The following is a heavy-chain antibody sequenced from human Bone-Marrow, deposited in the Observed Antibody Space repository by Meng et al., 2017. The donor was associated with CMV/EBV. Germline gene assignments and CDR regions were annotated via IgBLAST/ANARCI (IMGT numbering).Heavy chain of an antibody. D-gene: IGHD6-19*01. J-gene: IGHJ4*02. Sequence: CKCAGAAFTCYAICWGRQAPGQGLEWMGGIITIFGAANYAQKFQGRVTITTDESTSTAYMELSSLRSEDTAVYYCAFEEIAVAGGYWGQGTLVTVSS. CDR3: AFEEIAVAGGY. CDR1: GAAFTCYA. V-gene: IGHV1-69*05. CDR2: IITIFGAA.